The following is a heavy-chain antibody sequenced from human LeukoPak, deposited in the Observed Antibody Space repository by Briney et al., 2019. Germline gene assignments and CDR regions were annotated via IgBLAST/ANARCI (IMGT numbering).Heavy chain of an antibody. D-gene: IGHD3-3*01. V-gene: IGHV1-69*13. CDR2: IIPIFGTA. CDR1: GGTFSSYA. J-gene: IGHJ3*02. CDR3: ARDFFAYYDFWSGFFDI. Sequence: ASVKVSCKASGGTFSSYAISWVRQAPGQGLEWMGGIIPIFGTANYAQKFQGRVTITADESTSTAYMELSSLRSEDTAVYYCARDFFAYYDFWSGFFDIWGQGTMVTVSS.